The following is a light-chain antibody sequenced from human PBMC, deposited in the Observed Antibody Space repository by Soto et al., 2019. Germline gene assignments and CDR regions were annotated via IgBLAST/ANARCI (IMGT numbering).Light chain of an antibody. CDR1: QSVSDW. Sequence: DIQMTQSPSTLSASVGDRVTITCRTSQSVSDWLAWYQQKPGKAPKLLIYDASSLASGVPSRFSGHGSGTEFTLTISTLQPDDSATYFCQQGFTFGRGTRVDSK. CDR3: QQGFT. V-gene: IGKV1-5*01. CDR2: DAS. J-gene: IGKJ3*01.